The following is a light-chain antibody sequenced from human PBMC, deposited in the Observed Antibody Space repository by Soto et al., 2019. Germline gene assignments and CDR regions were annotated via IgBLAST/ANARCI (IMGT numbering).Light chain of an antibody. Sequence: QTVVTQPPSVSGAPGQRVTISCTGSSSNIGAGYDVHWYQQLPGTAPKLLIYGNSNRPSGVPDRFSGSKSGTSPSLAITGLQAEDEADYSCQSYDSSLSGSVFGGGANLTVL. J-gene: IGLJ2*01. CDR3: QSYDSSLSGSV. CDR1: SSNIGAGYD. CDR2: GNS. V-gene: IGLV1-40*01.